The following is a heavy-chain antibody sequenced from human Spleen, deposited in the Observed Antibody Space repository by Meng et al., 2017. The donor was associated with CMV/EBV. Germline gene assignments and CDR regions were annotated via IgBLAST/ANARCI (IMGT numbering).Heavy chain of an antibody. CDR1: GYNFRDFG. V-gene: IGHV1-18*01. D-gene: IGHD2-2*02. Sequence: ASVKVSCKTSGYNFRDFGLAWVRRAPGQGLEWMGWISSYNGNTNFAQKLQGRVTMTTDTSTSTAYMELRSLRSDDTAVYYCARGGGHCSSTSCYTYDYWGQGTLVTVSS. CDR3: ARGGGHCSSTSCYTYDY. J-gene: IGHJ4*02. CDR2: ISSYNGNT.